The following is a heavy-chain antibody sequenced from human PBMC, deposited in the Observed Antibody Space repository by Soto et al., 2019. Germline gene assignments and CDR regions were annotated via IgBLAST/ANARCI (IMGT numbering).Heavy chain of an antibody. J-gene: IGHJ6*03. CDR2: IYYSGGT. CDR3: ARKDSGYADYMDV. D-gene: IGHD5-12*01. Sequence: QVQLQESGPGLVKPSQTLSLTCTVSGGSISRGGYYWSWIRQHPGKGLEWIGYIYYSGGTYYTPSLKSRVTLSVDTSENQFSLRLSSVTAADTAVYYCARKDSGYADYMDVWGKGTTVTVSS. CDR1: GGSISRGGYY. V-gene: IGHV4-31*03.